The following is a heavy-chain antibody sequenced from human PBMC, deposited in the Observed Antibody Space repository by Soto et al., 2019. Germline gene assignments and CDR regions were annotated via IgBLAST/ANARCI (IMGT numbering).Heavy chain of an antibody. CDR2: VSDSGGST. CDR1: GFTFSSFA. V-gene: IGHV3-23*01. CDR3: AKPVFVPTAMVGTFDV. Sequence: EVQLLESGGGLVQPGGSLRLSCPASGFTFSSFAMTWVRQAPGKGLEWVSTVSDSGGSTYYADSVKGQFTISRDNSKNTLFLQMNSLRAEDTAVYYCAKPVFVPTAMVGTFDVWGQGTMVTVSS. D-gene: IGHD2-2*01. J-gene: IGHJ3*01.